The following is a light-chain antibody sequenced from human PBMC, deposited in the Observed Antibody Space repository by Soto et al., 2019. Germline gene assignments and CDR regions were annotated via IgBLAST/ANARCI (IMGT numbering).Light chain of an antibody. J-gene: IGLJ1*01. CDR3: SSYTSSSIL. V-gene: IGLV2-14*01. CDR1: SSDVGSYNY. Sequence: QSVLTQPASVSGSPGQSITISCTGTSSDVGSYNYVSWYQQHPGKAPKLMIYEVRDRPSGISSRFSGSKSGNTASLTISGLQTEDEADYYCSSYTSSSILFGTGTKVTAL. CDR2: EVR.